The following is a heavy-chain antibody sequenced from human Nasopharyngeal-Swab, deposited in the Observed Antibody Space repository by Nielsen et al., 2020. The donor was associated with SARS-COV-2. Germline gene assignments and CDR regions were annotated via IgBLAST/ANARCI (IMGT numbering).Heavy chain of an antibody. J-gene: IGHJ4*02. Sequence: GESLKISCAASGFTFSSYAMSWVRQAPGKGPEWVSAISGSGGSTYYADSVKGRFTISRDNSKNTLYLQMNSLRAEDTAVYYCARQDSSAYYYVFNYWGQGTLVTVSS. V-gene: IGHV3-23*01. CDR2: ISGSGGST. D-gene: IGHD3-22*01. CDR3: ARQDSSAYYYVFNY. CDR1: GFTFSSYA.